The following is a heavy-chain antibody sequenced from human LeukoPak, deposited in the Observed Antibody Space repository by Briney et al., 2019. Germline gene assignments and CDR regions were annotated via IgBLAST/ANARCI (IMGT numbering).Heavy chain of an antibody. Sequence: GRSLRLSCTASGFTLVDYAMSWVRQAPGKGLEWVAFIRSKPYGGTTEYAASVKGGFTISRDDSKSIAYLQMNSLKTEDTAVYYCNRVVRISGGRYYFDYWGQGTLVTVSS. D-gene: IGHD3-10*01. CDR1: GFTLVDYA. CDR3: NRVVRISGGRYYFDY. CDR2: IRSKPYGGTT. V-gene: IGHV3-49*04. J-gene: IGHJ4*02.